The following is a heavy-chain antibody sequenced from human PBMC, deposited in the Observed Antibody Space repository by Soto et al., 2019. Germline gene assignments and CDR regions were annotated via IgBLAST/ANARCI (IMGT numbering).Heavy chain of an antibody. CDR3: ARVGIGGATNDYYYYYMDV. CDR1: SGSISSSNW. CDR2: IYQSGST. Sequence: QVQLQESGPGLVKPSGTLSLTCAVSSGSISSSNWWSWVLQPPGKGLEWIGEIYQSGSTNNNPSLKSRVTRSVDKSKTQFSLKLSSVTAADTAVYYCARVGIGGATNDYYYYYMDVWGKGTTVTVSS. V-gene: IGHV4-4*02. J-gene: IGHJ6*03. D-gene: IGHD5-12*01.